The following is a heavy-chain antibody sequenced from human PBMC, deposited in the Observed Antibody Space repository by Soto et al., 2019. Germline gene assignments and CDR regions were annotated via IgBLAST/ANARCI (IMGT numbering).Heavy chain of an antibody. Sequence: SETLSLTCAVYGGSFSGYYWSWIRQPPGKGLEWIGEINHSGSTNYNPSLKSRVTISVDTSKNQFSLKLSSVTAADTAVYYCGRQGNWNRYYYYYGMDVWGQGTTVTVSS. CDR1: GGSFSGYY. V-gene: IGHV4-34*01. CDR3: GRQGNWNRYYYYYGMDV. J-gene: IGHJ6*02. D-gene: IGHD1-1*01. CDR2: INHSGST.